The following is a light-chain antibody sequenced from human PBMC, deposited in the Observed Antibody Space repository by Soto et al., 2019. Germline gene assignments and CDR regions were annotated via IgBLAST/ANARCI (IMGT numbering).Light chain of an antibody. CDR2: GAS. J-gene: IGKJ1*01. V-gene: IGKV3-20*01. Sequence: EIVLTHSPGALSLSPGERATLSCRASQSLTNNYFAWYQQKPGRALRILIDGASTRATGIPDRFSGSGSGTEFSLNISRLEPEDVAVYYCQQYEAAVTVGQGTKVDIK. CDR1: QSLTNNY. CDR3: QQYEAAVT.